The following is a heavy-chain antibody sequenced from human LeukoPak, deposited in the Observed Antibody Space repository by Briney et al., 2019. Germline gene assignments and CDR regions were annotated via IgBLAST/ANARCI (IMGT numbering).Heavy chain of an antibody. CDR1: GFTFSSYS. J-gene: IGHJ4*02. V-gene: IGHV3-21*01. CDR3: ARVGYSGYDFSHPLDY. Sequence: GGSLRLSCAASGFTFSSYSMNWVRQAPGKGLEWVSSISSSSSYIYYADSVKGRFTISRDNAKNSLYLQMNSLRAEDTAVYYCARVGYSGYDFSHPLDYWGQGTLVTVSS. CDR2: ISSSSSYI. D-gene: IGHD5-12*01.